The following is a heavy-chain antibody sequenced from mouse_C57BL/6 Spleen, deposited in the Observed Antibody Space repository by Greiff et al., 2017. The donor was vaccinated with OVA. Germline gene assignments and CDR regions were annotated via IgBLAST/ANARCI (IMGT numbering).Heavy chain of an antibody. Sequence: DVMLVESGGGLVQPGGSLSLSCAASGFTFTDYYMSWVRQPPGKALEWLGFIRNKANGYTTEYSASVKGRFTISRDNSQSILYLQMNALRAEDSATYYCARSDYDYDVRFAYWGQGTLVTVSA. CDR1: GFTFTDYY. CDR3: ARSDYDYDVRFAY. D-gene: IGHD2-4*01. J-gene: IGHJ3*01. CDR2: IRNKANGYTT. V-gene: IGHV7-3*01.